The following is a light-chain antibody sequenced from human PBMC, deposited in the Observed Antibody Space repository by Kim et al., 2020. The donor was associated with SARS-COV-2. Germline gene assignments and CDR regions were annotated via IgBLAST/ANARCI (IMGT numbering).Light chain of an antibody. CDR2: GAS. J-gene: IGKJ4*01. CDR3: QQANTFPLT. CDR1: RNISSS. V-gene: IGKV1D-12*01. Sequence: GDRVTITCRASRNISSSLAWYQQKPGKAPNLLIFGASILKSGVPSRFSGSGSGTDFILTISSLQPEDFATYYCQQANTFPLTFGGGTKV.